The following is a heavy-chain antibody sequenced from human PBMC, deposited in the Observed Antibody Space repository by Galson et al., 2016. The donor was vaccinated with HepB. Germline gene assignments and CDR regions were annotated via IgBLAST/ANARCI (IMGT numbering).Heavy chain of an antibody. V-gene: IGHV5-51*01. CDR3: AKDGILGTTTQSKGMDV. CDR2: IYPSDSDT. D-gene: IGHD1-26*01. Sequence: WMGIIYPSDSDTRYSPSFQGQVTISADKSISTAYLQWSSLKASDTAMYYCAKDGILGTTTQSKGMDVWGQGTTVTVSS. J-gene: IGHJ6*02.